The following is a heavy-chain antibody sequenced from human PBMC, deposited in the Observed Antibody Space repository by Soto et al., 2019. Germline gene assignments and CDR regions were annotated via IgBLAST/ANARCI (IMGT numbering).Heavy chain of an antibody. CDR2: ISGSGGVT. CDR1: GFTISSYA. D-gene: IGHD6-19*01. Sequence: EVQLLESGGGLVQPGGSQRLSCAASGFTISSYAMSWVRQGPGKGLEWVTLISGSGGVTDYADSVKGRFTVSRDNSKNTMYLELNSLTAGDTAIYYCAKIHSGSSEDAFDVWGQGTVVTVSS. V-gene: IGHV3-23*01. J-gene: IGHJ3*01. CDR3: AKIHSGSSEDAFDV.